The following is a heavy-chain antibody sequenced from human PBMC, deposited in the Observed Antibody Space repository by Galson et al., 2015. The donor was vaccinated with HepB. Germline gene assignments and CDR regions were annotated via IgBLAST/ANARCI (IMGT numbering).Heavy chain of an antibody. J-gene: IGHJ6*02. CDR1: GGSISSYY. CDR3: ARDWGLFYYDSSGRTPNYYYGMDV. V-gene: IGHV4-59*01. Sequence: SETLSLTCTVSGGSISSYYWSWIRQPPGKGLEWIGYIYYSGSTNYNPSLKSRVTISVDTSKNQFSLKLSSVTAADTAVYYCARDWGLFYYDSSGRTPNYYYGMDVWGQGTTVTVSS. CDR2: IYYSGST. D-gene: IGHD3-22*01.